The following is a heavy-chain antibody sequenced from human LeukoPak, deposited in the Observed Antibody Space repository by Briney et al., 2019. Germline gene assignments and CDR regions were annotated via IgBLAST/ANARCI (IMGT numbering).Heavy chain of an antibody. CDR2: ISYRGYT. D-gene: IGHD3-22*01. J-gene: IGHJ5*02. Sequence: SETLSLTCTVSGGSIKSGADYWTWLRQHPGKGLEWVGYISYRGYTYYNPSLKRRVIISLDTSKHQSSLNLSSVTAADTAVYYCAARITMIAGIPYNWFVPWGQGTLVTVSP. V-gene: IGHV4-31*03. CDR1: GGSIKSGADY. CDR3: AARITMIAGIPYNWFVP.